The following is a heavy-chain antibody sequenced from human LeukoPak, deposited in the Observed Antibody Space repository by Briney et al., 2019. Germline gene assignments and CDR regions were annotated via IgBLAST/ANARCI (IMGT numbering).Heavy chain of an antibody. V-gene: IGHV4-34*01. CDR1: GGSFSGYY. J-gene: IGHJ4*02. CDR2: INHSGST. Sequence: SETLSLTCAVYGGSFSGYYWSWIRQPPGKGLEWIGEINHSGSTNYNPSLKGRVTISVDTSKNQFSLKLSSVTAADTAVYYCARARNGIDYWGQGTLVTVSS. CDR3: ARARNGIDY.